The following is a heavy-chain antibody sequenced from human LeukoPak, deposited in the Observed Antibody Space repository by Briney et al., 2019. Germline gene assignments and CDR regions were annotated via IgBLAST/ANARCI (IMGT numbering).Heavy chain of an antibody. D-gene: IGHD6-13*01. J-gene: IGHJ5*02. CDR2: IYYSGST. V-gene: IGHV4-31*03. CDR1: GGSISSGGYY. Sequence: SQTLSLTCTVSGGSISSGGYYWSWIRQHPGKGLEWIGYIYYSGSTYYNPSLKSRVTISVDTSKNQFSLKLSSVTAADTAVYYCAREREPRSYHSSSWYRNWFDPWGQGTLVTVSS. CDR3: AREREPRSYHSSSWYRNWFDP.